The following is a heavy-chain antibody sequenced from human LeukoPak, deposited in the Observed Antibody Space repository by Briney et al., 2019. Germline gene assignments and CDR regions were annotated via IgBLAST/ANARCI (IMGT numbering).Heavy chain of an antibody. J-gene: IGHJ6*02. CDR3: ARVDYYGSGSYYPYYYGMDV. V-gene: IGHV1-2*02. D-gene: IGHD3-10*01. CDR2: INPNSGGT. Sequence: ASVKVSCKASGYTFTGYYMHWVRQAPGQGLEWMGWINPNSGGTNYAQKFQGRVTMTRDTSISTAYMELSRLRSDDTAVYYCARVDYYGSGSYYPYYYGMDVWGQGTTVTVSS. CDR1: GYTFTGYY.